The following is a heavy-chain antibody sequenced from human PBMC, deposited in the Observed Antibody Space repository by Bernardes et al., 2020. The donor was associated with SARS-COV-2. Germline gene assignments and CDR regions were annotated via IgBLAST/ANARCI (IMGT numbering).Heavy chain of an antibody. V-gene: IGHV5-51*01. CDR1: GYSFTSYW. CDR3: ARLGITGTTELSMDV. Sequence: GATVKSSGKGSGYSFTSYWIGWVRKMPGKGLEWMGIINHGDSDNRYSPSFQGQVTISADKSISTAYLQWSSLNASDTAMYYRARLGITGTTELSMDVWGQGTTVTVSS. J-gene: IGHJ6*02. CDR2: INHGDSDN. D-gene: IGHD1-7*01.